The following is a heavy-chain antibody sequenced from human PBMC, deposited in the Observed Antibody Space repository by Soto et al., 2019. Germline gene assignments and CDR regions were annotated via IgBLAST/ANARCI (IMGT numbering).Heavy chain of an antibody. CDR3: ARGTTAAPGSDY. Sequence: EVQLVESGGNLVQPGGSLRLSCAASGFTFRSHWMHWVRQAPGKGLVWVACITSDGSGTTYADSVKGRFTILRDDAKNTVFLEMTSLRAEDTGMYYCARGTTAAPGSDYWGQGTLVTVSS. J-gene: IGHJ1*01. D-gene: IGHD6-13*01. V-gene: IGHV3-74*01. CDR2: ITSDGSGT. CDR1: GFTFRSHW.